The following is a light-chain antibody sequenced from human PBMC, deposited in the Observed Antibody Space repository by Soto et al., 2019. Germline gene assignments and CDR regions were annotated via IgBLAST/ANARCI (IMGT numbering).Light chain of an antibody. J-gene: IGKJ2*01. Sequence: EIVLTQSPATLSLSPGERATLSCRASQSVSSYLAWYQQKPGQAPRLLIYDATNRATGIPARFSGSGSVTDFTLTISSLEPEDFAVYYCQQRSNWPPYTFGQGTKQEIK. CDR2: DAT. CDR3: QQRSNWPPYT. V-gene: IGKV3-11*01. CDR1: QSVSSY.